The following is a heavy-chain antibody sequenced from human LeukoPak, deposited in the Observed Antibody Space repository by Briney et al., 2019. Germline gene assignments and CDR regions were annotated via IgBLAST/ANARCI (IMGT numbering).Heavy chain of an antibody. V-gene: IGHV3-30*02. D-gene: IGHD3-22*01. CDR3: AKAPSTMIVVDHGFDY. Sequence: GGSLRLSCAASGFTFSSSWMTWVRQAPGKGLEWVAFIRYDGSNKYYADSVKGRFTISRDNAKNSLYLQMNSLRAEDTALYYCAKAPSTMIVVDHGFDYWGQGTLVTVSS. J-gene: IGHJ4*02. CDR1: GFTFSSSW. CDR2: IRYDGSNK.